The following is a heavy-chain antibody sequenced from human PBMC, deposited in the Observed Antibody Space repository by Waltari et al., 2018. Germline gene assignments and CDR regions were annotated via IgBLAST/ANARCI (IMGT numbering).Heavy chain of an antibody. CDR3: AKDPYYYDSSGYYGGMDV. J-gene: IGHJ6*02. V-gene: IGHV3-30*18. Sequence: QVQLVESGGGVVQPGRSLRLSCAASGFTFSSYGMHWVRQATGKGLEWVAVISHDGSNKYYADSVKGRFTISRDNSKNTLYLQMNSLRAEDTAVYYCAKDPYYYDSSGYYGGMDVWGQGTTVTVSS. CDR1: GFTFSSYG. D-gene: IGHD3-22*01. CDR2: ISHDGSNK.